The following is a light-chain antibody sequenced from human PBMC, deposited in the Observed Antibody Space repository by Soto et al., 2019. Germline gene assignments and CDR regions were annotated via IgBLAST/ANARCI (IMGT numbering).Light chain of an antibody. CDR1: QGIGDT. J-gene: IGKJ4*01. V-gene: IGKV3-15*01. Sequence: EVVMRQSPATLSVSTGEGATLSCRASQGIGDTLAWYQHKPGQTPRLLIYDTSTRATGVPTRFSGSRSGAEFTLTIHSLQSEDFAVYYCQPYNNWPLTFGGGTKLEIK. CDR2: DTS. CDR3: QPYNNWPLT.